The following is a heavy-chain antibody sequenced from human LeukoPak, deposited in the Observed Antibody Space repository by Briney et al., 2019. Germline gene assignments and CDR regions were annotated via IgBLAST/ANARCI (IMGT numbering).Heavy chain of an antibody. CDR2: IYYSGST. V-gene: IGHV4-59*12. CDR1: GGSTSGYY. J-gene: IGHJ4*02. CDR3: ARDGYYYDSSGYYEKMYYFDY. D-gene: IGHD3-22*01. Sequence: PSETLSLTCTVSGGSTSGYYWSWIRLPPGTGLEWIGDIYYSGSTNYNPSLTSRVTMSVDTSKNQFSLKLSSATAADTAVYYCARDGYYYDSSGYYEKMYYFDYWGQGTLVTVSS.